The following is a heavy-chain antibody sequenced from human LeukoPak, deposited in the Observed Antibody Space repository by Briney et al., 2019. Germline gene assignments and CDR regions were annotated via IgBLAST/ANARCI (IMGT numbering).Heavy chain of an antibody. CDR2: ISGDSSSI. CDR3: ARAWYYYDRSDAFDI. D-gene: IGHD3-10*02. V-gene: IGHV3-48*01. J-gene: IGHJ3*02. CDR1: GFTFRSYS. Sequence: PGGSLRLSCAASGFTFRSYSMNWVRQAPGKGLEWVSYISGDSSSIHYAYAVKGRFTISGDNSKNTLYLQMNSLRAEDTAVYYCARAWYYYDRSDAFDIWGQGTMVTVSS.